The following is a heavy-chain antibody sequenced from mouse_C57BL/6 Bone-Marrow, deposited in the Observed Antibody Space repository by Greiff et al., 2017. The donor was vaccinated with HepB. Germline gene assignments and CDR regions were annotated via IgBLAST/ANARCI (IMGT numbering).Heavy chain of an antibody. Sequence: QVQLQQSGAELVKPGASVKISCKASGYAFSSYWMNWVKQRPGKGLEWIGQIYPGDGGTNYNGKFKGKATLTADKSSSTAYMQLSSLTSEDSAVYFCARSRYYGSSPAWFAYWGQGTLVTVSA. J-gene: IGHJ3*01. CDR2: IYPGDGGT. D-gene: IGHD1-1*01. CDR3: ARSRYYGSSPAWFAY. CDR1: GYAFSSYW. V-gene: IGHV1-80*01.